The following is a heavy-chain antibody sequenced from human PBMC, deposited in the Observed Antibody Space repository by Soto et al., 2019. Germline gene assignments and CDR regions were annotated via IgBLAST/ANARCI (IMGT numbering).Heavy chain of an antibody. V-gene: IGHV1-18*01. J-gene: IGHJ5*02. Sequence: GASVKVSCKASGYTFTSYGISWVRQAPGQGLEWMGRISAYNGNTNYAQKHQGRVTMTTDTSTSTAYVELRSLRSDDTAVFYCATHAEYCSGGSCYLNWFDPWGQGTLVTVSS. CDR3: ATHAEYCSGGSCYLNWFDP. CDR2: ISAYNGNT. D-gene: IGHD2-15*01. CDR1: GYTFTSYG.